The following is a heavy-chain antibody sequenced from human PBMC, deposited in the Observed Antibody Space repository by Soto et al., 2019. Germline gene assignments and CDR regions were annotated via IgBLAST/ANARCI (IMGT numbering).Heavy chain of an antibody. Sequence: ASVKVSCKASGYTFTGYYMHWVRQAPGQGLEWMGWVNPNSGGTNYAQKFQGRVTMTRDTSISTAYMELSRLRSDDTAVYYCARDAYTTWYGMDVWGQGPTVTVSS. CDR1: GYTFTGYY. D-gene: IGHD3-16*01. V-gene: IGHV1-2*02. CDR2: VNPNSGGT. J-gene: IGHJ6*02. CDR3: ARDAYTTWYGMDV.